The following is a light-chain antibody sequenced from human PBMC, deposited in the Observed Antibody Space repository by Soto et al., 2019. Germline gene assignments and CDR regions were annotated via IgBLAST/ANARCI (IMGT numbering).Light chain of an antibody. CDR2: DSS. V-gene: IGKV3-20*01. CDR1: QSLSSNF. Sequence: EIVLTQSAATLSLSPGERATLSCRASQSLSSNFLAWYQQKPGQPPRLLIYDSSTRATGFPDRFSGSGSGTDFTLTISRLEPEDFATYYCQQYNSYWTFGQGTKVDIK. J-gene: IGKJ1*01. CDR3: QQYNSYWT.